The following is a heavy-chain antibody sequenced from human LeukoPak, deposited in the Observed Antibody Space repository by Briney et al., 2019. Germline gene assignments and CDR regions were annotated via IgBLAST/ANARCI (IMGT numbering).Heavy chain of an antibody. CDR2: IIPILGIA. CDR3: ARGAEDSSGWYYFDY. Sequence: GSSVKVSCKASGGTFSSYTISWVRQAPGQGLEWMGRIIPILGIANYAQKFQGRVTITADKSTSTAYMELSSLRSEDRDVYYCARGAEDSSGWYYFDYWGQGTLVTVSS. J-gene: IGHJ4*02. CDR1: GGTFSSYT. V-gene: IGHV1-69*02. D-gene: IGHD6-19*01.